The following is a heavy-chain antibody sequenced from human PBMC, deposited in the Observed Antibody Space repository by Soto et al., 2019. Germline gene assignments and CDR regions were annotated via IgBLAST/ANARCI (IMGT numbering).Heavy chain of an antibody. CDR3: ARTFVDGLAGFGP. CDR1: GFTLSTYW. V-gene: IGHV3-74*01. J-gene: IGHJ5*02. D-gene: IGHD2-15*01. CDR2: ISSGGTYT. Sequence: EVQLVESGGGLVQPGGSLRLSCAASGFTLSTYWMHWVRQVPGKGLVWVSRISSGGTYTNYADSVKGRFTISRDSARNTLFLQMNYPTSEETAVYYCARTFVDGLAGFGPWGQGTLVTVSS.